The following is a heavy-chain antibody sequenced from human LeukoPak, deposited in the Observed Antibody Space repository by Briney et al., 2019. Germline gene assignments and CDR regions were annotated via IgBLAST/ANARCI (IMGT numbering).Heavy chain of an antibody. D-gene: IGHD6-13*01. J-gene: IGHJ4*02. V-gene: IGHV1-2*02. CDR2: INPNSGGT. Sequence: PGASVKVSCKASGYTFTDYSMHWVRQAPGQGLEWMGWINPNSGGTDYAQKFQGRVTMTRATSIGTAYLEVTRLTSDDTAVYFCVRDMIAAAGAGGWGQGTLVTVSS. CDR1: GYTFTDYS. CDR3: VRDMIAAAGAGG.